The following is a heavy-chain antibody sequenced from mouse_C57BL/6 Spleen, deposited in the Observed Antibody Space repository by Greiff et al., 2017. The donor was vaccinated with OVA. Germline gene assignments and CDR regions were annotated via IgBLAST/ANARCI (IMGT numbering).Heavy chain of an antibody. D-gene: IGHD4-1*01. CDR2: ISSGSSTI. CDR3: ARGANWAYYYAMDY. V-gene: IGHV5-17*01. J-gene: IGHJ4*01. CDR1: GFTFSDYG. Sequence: EVMLVESGGGLVKPGGSLKLSCAASGFTFSDYGMHWVRQAPEKGLEWVAYISSGSSTIYYADTVKGRFTISRDTAKNTLFLQMTSLRSEDTAMYYCARGANWAYYYAMDYWGQGTSVTVSS.